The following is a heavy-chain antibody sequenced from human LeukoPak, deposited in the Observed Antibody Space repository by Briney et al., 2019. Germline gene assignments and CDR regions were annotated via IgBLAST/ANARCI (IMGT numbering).Heavy chain of an antibody. D-gene: IGHD6-13*01. V-gene: IGHV1-2*02. J-gene: IGHJ6*03. CDR1: GYTFTGYY. CDR3: ARDGVSSSYYYYYMDV. CDR2: INPNSGGT. Sequence: ASVKVSCKASGYTFTGYYMHWVRQAPGQGLEWMGWINPNSGGTNYAQKFQGRVTMTRDTSISTAYMELSRLRSDDTAVYYCARDGVSSSYYYYYMDVWGKGTTVTVSS.